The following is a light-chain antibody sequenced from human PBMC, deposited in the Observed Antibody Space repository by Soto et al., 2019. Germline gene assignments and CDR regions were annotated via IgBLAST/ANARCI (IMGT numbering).Light chain of an antibody. J-gene: IGKJ1*01. Sequence: EIVLTQSPGTLSLSPGERATLSCRASQSVSSSYLAWYQQKPGQAPRLLIYGASSRATGIPDRFSGSGSGPEFTLTISRLEPEDFAVYYCQQYGSSPWTFGQGTKVEIK. CDR1: QSVSSSY. CDR2: GAS. V-gene: IGKV3-20*01. CDR3: QQYGSSPWT.